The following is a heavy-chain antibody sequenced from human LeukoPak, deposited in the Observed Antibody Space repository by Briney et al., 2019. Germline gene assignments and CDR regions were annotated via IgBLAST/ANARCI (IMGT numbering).Heavy chain of an antibody. V-gene: IGHV3-23*01. CDR3: AKMGGFVVVVAAFNWFDP. Sequence: PGGSLRLSCAASGFTFSSYAMSWVRQAPGKGLEWVSAISGSGGSTYYADSVKGRFTISRDNSKNTLYLQMNSLRAEDTAVYYCAKMGGFVVVVAAFNWFDPWGQGTLVTVSS. CDR2: ISGSGGST. CDR1: GFTFSSYA. D-gene: IGHD2-15*01. J-gene: IGHJ5*02.